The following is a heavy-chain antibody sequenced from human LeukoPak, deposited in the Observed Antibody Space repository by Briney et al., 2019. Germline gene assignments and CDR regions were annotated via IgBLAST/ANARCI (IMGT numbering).Heavy chain of an antibody. CDR2: FDPEDGET. CDR3: ATDRPFYSGSWLDY. D-gene: IGHD6-13*01. CDR1: GYTLTELS. V-gene: IGHV1-24*01. Sequence: GASVKVSCKVSGYTLTELSMHWVRQAPGKGLEWMGGFDPEDGETIYAQKFQGRVTMTEDTSTDTAYMELSSLRSEDTAVYYCATDRPFYSGSWLDYWGQGTLVTVSS. J-gene: IGHJ4*02.